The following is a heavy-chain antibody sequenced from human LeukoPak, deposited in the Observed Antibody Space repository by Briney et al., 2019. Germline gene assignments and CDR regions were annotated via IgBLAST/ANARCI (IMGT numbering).Heavy chain of an antibody. Sequence: GESLKISCKGSGYSFTSYWIGWVRQMPGKGLEWMGIVYPGDSDTKYSPSFQSQVTISADKSISTAYLQWSSLKASDTAMYYCARLSNGGDYSFGSWGQGTLVTVSS. CDR3: ARLSNGGDYSFGS. D-gene: IGHD4-17*01. CDR1: GYSFTSYW. J-gene: IGHJ4*02. CDR2: VYPGDSDT. V-gene: IGHV5-51*01.